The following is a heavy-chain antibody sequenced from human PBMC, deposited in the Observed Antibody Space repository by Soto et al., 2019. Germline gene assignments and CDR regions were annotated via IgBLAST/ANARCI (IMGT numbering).Heavy chain of an antibody. V-gene: IGHV1-18*01. CDR2: ISAYNGNT. D-gene: IGHD3-10*01. CDR3: ARDYASNGSGGGPSWFDP. Sequence: QVQLVQSGAEVKKPGASVKVSCKASGYTFTSYGISWVRQAPGQGLEWMGWISAYNGNTNYAQKLQGRVTMTTDTSTSTAYMELRSLRSDDTAVYYCARDYASNGSGGGPSWFDPWGQGTLVTVSS. J-gene: IGHJ5*02. CDR1: GYTFTSYG.